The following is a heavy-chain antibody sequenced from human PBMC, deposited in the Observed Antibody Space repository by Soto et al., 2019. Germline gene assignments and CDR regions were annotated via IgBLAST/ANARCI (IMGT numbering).Heavy chain of an antibody. J-gene: IGHJ4*02. V-gene: IGHV2-5*02. CDR2: IYWDDDK. CDR3: AHSFDYGDYVFSFDY. Sequence: SGPTLVNPTQTLTLTCTFSVFSLSNRGVGVGWIRQPPGKALEWLALIYWDDDKRYSPSLKSRLTITKDTSKNQVVLTMTNMDPVDTATYYCAHSFDYGDYVFSFDYWGQGTLVTVSS. CDR1: VFSLSNRGVG. D-gene: IGHD4-17*01.